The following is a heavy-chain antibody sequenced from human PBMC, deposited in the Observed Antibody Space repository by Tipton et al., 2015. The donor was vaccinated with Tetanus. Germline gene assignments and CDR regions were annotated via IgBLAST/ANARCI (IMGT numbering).Heavy chain of an antibody. CDR2: ISYDGSNK. CDR1: GFPLSNYG. D-gene: IGHD4-11*01. CDR3: AKDPAYSNYSHYYYYAMDV. V-gene: IGHV3-33*06. J-gene: IGHJ6*02. Sequence: QVQLVQSGGGVIQPGRSLTLSCAASGFPLSNYGTHWVRQAPGKGLEWVAVISYDGSNKYYADSVKGRFTISRDDSKNTLYLHMSSLRAEDTAVYYCAKDPAYSNYSHYYYYAMDVWGQGTTVTVSS.